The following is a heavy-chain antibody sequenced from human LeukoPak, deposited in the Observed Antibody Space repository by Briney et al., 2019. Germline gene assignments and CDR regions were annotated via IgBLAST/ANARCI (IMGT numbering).Heavy chain of an antibody. CDR2: ISGSGGST. V-gene: IGHV3-23*01. CDR3: AKGGDCGGDCYWNDY. CDR1: GFTFSSYS. D-gene: IGHD2-21*02. Sequence: GGSLRLSCAASGFTFSSYSMNWVRQAPGKGLEWVSAISGSGGSTYYADSVKGRFTISRDNSKNTLYLQMNSLRAEDTAVYYCAKGGDCGGDCYWNDYWGQGTLVTVSS. J-gene: IGHJ4*02.